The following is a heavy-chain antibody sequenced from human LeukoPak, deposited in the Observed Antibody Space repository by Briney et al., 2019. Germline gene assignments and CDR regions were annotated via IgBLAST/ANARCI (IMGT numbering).Heavy chain of an antibody. J-gene: IGHJ6*02. CDR1: GGSFSGYY. CDR2: INHSGST. D-gene: IGHD2-2*01. V-gene: IGHV4-34*01. Sequence: SETLSLTCAVYGGSFSGYYWSWIRQPPAKGMEWIGEINHSGSTNYNPSLKSRVTISVDTSKNQFSLKLSSVTAADTAVYYRARGPEYQLLPMDVWGQGTTVTASS. CDR3: ARGPEYQLLPMDV.